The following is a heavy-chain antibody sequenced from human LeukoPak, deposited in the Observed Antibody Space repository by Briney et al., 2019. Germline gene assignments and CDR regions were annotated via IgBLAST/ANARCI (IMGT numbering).Heavy chain of an antibody. CDR2: ISTSGGST. J-gene: IGHJ4*02. D-gene: IGHD3-10*02. CDR3: AKFSGATANYDREYYFDY. Sequence: GGSLRLSCAASGFTFSSYAMSWVRQAPGKGLEWVSAISTSGGSTYYADSAKGRFTISRDNSKNTLFLQMNSLRAEDTAVYYCAKFSGATANYDREYYFDYWGQGTLVTVSS. V-gene: IGHV3-23*01. CDR1: GFTFSSYA.